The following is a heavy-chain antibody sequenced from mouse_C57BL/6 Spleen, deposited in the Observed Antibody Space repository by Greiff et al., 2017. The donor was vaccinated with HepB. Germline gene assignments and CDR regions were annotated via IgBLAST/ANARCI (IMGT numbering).Heavy chain of an antibody. J-gene: IGHJ4*01. CDR3: ARAWGYIYYYAIDY. CDR1: GYTFTSYW. Sequence: QVQLQQPGAELVMPGASVKLSCKASGYTFTSYWMHWVKQRPGQGLEWIGEIDPSDSYTNYNQKFKGKSTLTVDKSSSTAYMQLSSLTSEDSAVYYCARAWGYIYYYAIDYWGQGTSVTVSS. V-gene: IGHV1-69*01. CDR2: IDPSDSYT. D-gene: IGHD2-2*01.